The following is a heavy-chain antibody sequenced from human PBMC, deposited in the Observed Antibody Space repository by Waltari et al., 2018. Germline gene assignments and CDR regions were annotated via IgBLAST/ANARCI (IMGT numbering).Heavy chain of an antibody. CDR2: ISSSGST. D-gene: IGHD2-2*01. CDR1: GDSMSSSSFY. V-gene: IGHV4-39*01. J-gene: IGHJ3*01. Sequence: QQQLQESGPGLVKPSETLSLTCTVSGDSMSSSSFYWGWIRQPPGKGLEWIGYISSSGSTYYTPSLKRRVTISMDTSKSQFSLKLRSVTAADTAVYYCARRPDCSNYNCFLYTFDVWGQGTTVTVSS. CDR3: ARRPDCSNYNCFLYTFDV.